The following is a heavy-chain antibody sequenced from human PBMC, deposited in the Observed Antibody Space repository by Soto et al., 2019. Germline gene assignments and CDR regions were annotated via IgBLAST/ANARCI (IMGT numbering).Heavy chain of an antibody. V-gene: IGHV3-30*18. CDR3: AKDVSSGYYLTYYFDY. D-gene: IGHD3-22*01. CDR2: ISYDGSNK. Sequence: GGSLRLSCAASGFTFSSYGMHWVRQAPGKGLEWVAVISYDGSNKYYADSVKGRFTISRDNSKNTLYLQMNSLRAEDTAVYYCAKDVSSGYYLTYYFDYWGQGTLVTVSS. J-gene: IGHJ4*02. CDR1: GFTFSSYG.